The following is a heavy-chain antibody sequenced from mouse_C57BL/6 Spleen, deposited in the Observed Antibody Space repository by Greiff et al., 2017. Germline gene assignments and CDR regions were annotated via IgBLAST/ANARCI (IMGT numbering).Heavy chain of an antibody. Sequence: DVKLVESGGGLVQPGGSLSLSCAASGFTFTDYYMSWVRQTPGKALEWLGFIRNKANGYTTEYSASVKGRFTISRDNSQSILYLQLKALRAEDSATYYCERYIWGAQAIDYWGQGTTLTVSS. CDR3: ERYIWGAQAIDY. V-gene: IGHV7-3*01. CDR2: IRNKANGYTT. D-gene: IGHD3-2*02. J-gene: IGHJ2*01. CDR1: GFTFTDYY.